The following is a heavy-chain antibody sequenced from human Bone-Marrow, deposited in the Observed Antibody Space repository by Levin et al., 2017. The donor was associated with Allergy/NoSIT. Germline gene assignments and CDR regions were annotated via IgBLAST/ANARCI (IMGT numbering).Heavy chain of an antibody. V-gene: IGHV5-51*01. CDR1: GYSFANYW. D-gene: IGHD3/OR15-3a*01. CDR3: ARGRSGDYYLWGDASRGFRRKGQTKKEDAFDI. Sequence: GESLKISCKGSGYSFANYWIAWVRQRPGKGLEWMGVVYPGDSDTKYSPSFQGQVTISADKSINTAYLQWRSLRASDTAMFYCARGRSGDYYLWGDASRGFRRKGQTKKEDAFDIWGQGTMVTVSS. CDR2: VYPGDSDT. J-gene: IGHJ3*02.